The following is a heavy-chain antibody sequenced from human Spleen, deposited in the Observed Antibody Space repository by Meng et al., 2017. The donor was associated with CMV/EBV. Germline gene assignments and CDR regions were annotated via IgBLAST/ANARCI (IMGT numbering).Heavy chain of an antibody. CDR1: GYTCTASC. Sequence: GYTCTASCQQWVRRAHVQGLEWMGWINPNSGATNSAQRFQGRVTMARDASISTAYMELSVLTSNDTAVYYCARRGGLHGRGGWFDYWGQGALVTVSS. CDR2: INPNSGAT. D-gene: IGHD2-15*01. CDR3: ARRGGLHGRGGWFDY. J-gene: IGHJ4*02. V-gene: IGHV1-2*02.